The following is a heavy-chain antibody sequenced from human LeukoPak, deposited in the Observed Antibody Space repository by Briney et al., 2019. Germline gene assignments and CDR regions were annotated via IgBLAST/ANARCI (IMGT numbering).Heavy chain of an antibody. D-gene: IGHD6-19*01. CDR1: GGSISSGSYY. CDR2: IYTSGGT. CDR3: AREKLAVAGTSLNAFDI. J-gene: IGHJ3*02. Sequence: SETLSLTCTVSGGSISSGSYYWSWIRQPAGKGLEWIGRIYTSGGTNYSPSLKSRVTISADTSKNQFSLKLRSVTAADTAVYYCAREKLAVAGTSLNAFDIWGQGTMVTVSS. V-gene: IGHV4-61*02.